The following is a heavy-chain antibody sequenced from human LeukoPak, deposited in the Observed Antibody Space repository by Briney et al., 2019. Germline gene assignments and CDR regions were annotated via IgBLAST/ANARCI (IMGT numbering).Heavy chain of an antibody. Sequence: GTSLRLSCAASGFILADYTIHWVRHAPRRGLEWVSGISCNIRRPAYADSVKGRFTISRDNTKSSLYLQINSLRAEDTALYYCAKDVRSRGAYNFRRGGDDWGQGTLVIVSS. J-gene: IGHJ4*02. CDR1: GFILADYT. D-gene: IGHD3-3*01. CDR2: ISCNIRRP. CDR3: AKDVRSRGAYNFRRGGDD. V-gene: IGHV3-9*01.